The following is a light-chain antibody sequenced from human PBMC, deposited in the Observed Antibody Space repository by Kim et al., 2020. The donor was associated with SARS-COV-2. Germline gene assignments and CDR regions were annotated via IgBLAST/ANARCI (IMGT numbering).Light chain of an antibody. V-gene: IGLV10-54*01. Sequence: QTATLTSTGNNNNVGEQGAAWLQQHQGHPPKLLSYRNNNRPSGISDRVSASRSENTASLTIAGLQPEDEADYYCSAWDSSLNAWVFGGGTQLTVL. CDR3: SAWDSSLNAWV. J-gene: IGLJ3*02. CDR2: RNN. CDR1: NNNVGEQG.